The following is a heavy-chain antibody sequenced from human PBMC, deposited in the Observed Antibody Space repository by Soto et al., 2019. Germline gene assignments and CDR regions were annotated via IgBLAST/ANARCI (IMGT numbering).Heavy chain of an antibody. CDR2: IWYDGSNK. D-gene: IGHD5-12*01. V-gene: IGHV3-33*01. Sequence: QVQLVESGGGVVQPGRSLRLSCAASGFTFSSYGMHWVRQAPGKGLEWVAVIWYDGSNKYYADSVKGRFTISRDNSKNTLYLHMNSLRAEDTAVYYCARDKGSYGYNFDYWGQGTLVTVSS. CDR1: GFTFSSYG. J-gene: IGHJ4*02. CDR3: ARDKGSYGYNFDY.